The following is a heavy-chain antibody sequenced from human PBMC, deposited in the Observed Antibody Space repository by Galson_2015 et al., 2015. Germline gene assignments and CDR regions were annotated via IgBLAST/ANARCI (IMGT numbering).Heavy chain of an antibody. CDR2: ISGTGGST. CDR3: AKADTLKIVVTTLLDY. J-gene: IGHJ4*03. CDR1: GFTFSNDG. Sequence: LRLSCAASGFTFSNDGMSWVRQAPGKGLEWVSSISGTGGSTYYADSVKGRFTISRDNSKNTLYLQMSSLRAEDTAAYYCAKADTLKIVVTTLLDYWGQGTTVTVSP. V-gene: IGHV3-23*01. D-gene: IGHD3-22*01.